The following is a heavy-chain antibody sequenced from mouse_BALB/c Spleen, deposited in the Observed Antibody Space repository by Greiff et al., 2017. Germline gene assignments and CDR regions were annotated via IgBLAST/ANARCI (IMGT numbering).Heavy chain of an antibody. Sequence: EVQLQQSGAELVKPGASVKLSCTASGFNIKDTYMHWVKQRPEQGLEWIGRIDPANGNTKYDPKFQGKATITADTSSNTAYLQLSSLTSEDTAVYYCASNTFFAYWGQGTLVTVSA. CDR1: GFNIKDTY. V-gene: IGHV14-3*02. CDR2: IDPANGNT. J-gene: IGHJ3*01. D-gene: IGHD5-1-1*01. CDR3: ASNTFFAY.